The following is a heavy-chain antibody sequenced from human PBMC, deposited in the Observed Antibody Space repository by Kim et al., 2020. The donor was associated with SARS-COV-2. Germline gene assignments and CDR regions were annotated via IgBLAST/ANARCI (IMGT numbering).Heavy chain of an antibody. J-gene: IGHJ4*02. CDR1: GFTFSTYG. Sequence: GGSLRLSFAASGFTFSTYGMHWVRQAPGKWLEWVALISYHGSDKYYADSVKGRFTISRDNSKNTLYLQMNSLRAEDTAVYYCAKSTTLIPIPPDYWGQGTLVTVSS. CDR3: AKSTTLIPIPPDY. V-gene: IGHV3-30*18. CDR2: ISYHGSDK. D-gene: IGHD4-4*01.